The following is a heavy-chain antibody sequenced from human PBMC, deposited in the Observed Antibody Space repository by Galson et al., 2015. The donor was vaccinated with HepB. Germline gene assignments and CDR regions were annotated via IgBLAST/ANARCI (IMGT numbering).Heavy chain of an antibody. CDR2: ISATGRST. J-gene: IGHJ5*02. D-gene: IGHD4-11*01. Sequence: SLRLSCAASGFTFRDYWMHWVRQAPGKGLVWVAHISATGRSTAYADSVKDRFLISRDNAKNTLYLQVNSLRAEDTGVFYCVRDNSSSWYDHWGQGTRVTVSS. V-gene: IGHV3-74*01. CDR1: GFTFRDYW. CDR3: VRDNSSSWYDH.